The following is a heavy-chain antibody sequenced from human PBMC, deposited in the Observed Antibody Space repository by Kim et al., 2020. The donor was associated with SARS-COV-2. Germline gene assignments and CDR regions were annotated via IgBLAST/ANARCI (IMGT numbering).Heavy chain of an antibody. CDR2: INHSGST. Sequence: SETLSLTCAVYGGSFSGYYWSWIRQPPGKGLEWIGEINHSGSTNYNPSLKSRVTISVDTSKNQFSLKLSSVTAADTAVYYCAREVVPASFDYWGQGTLVT. D-gene: IGHD2-2*01. CDR3: AREVVPASFDY. CDR1: GGSFSGYY. J-gene: IGHJ4*02. V-gene: IGHV4-34*01.